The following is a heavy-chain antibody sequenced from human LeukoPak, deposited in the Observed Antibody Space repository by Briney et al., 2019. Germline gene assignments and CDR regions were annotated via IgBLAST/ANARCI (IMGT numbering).Heavy chain of an antibody. CDR1: GFTFPNYV. J-gene: IGHJ3*01. CDR2: ISGSGGNT. Sequence: GGSLRLSCAASGFTFPNYVMSWVRQAPGKGLECVSGISGSGGNTYYADSVKGRFTISRDNSKNTLYLQMNSLRAEDAAVYYCANEYSKGDVWGQGTMVTVSS. V-gene: IGHV3-23*01. CDR3: ANEYSKGDV. D-gene: IGHD4-11*01.